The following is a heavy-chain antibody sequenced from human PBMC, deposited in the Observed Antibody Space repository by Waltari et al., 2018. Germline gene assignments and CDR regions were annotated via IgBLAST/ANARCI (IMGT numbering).Heavy chain of an antibody. D-gene: IGHD2-15*01. V-gene: IGHV3-21*01. J-gene: IGHJ4*02. CDR2: ISSSSRYI. Sequence: EVQLVESGGGLVTPGGSLRLSCAASGFTFNSYSITWVRQAPGKGLEWVASISSSSRYIYYADSVKGRFIISRDNAKNSLYLQMNSLRAEDTAVYYCARDTSSWPGSFDYWGQGTLVTVSS. CDR3: ARDTSSWPGSFDY. CDR1: GFTFNSYS.